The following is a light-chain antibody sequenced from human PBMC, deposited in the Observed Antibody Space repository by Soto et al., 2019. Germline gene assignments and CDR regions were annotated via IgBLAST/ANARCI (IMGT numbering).Light chain of an antibody. CDR1: QSVTSNY. Sequence: EIVLTQSPGTLSLSPGERATLSCRASQSVTSNYLAWYQQKPGQAPRLLIYGASIRATGVPYRFSGSDSGTDFTLTITRLEPEDFVVYFCQQYGSSPLMYTFGQGT. V-gene: IGKV3-20*01. CDR3: QQYGSSPLMYT. J-gene: IGKJ2*01. CDR2: GAS.